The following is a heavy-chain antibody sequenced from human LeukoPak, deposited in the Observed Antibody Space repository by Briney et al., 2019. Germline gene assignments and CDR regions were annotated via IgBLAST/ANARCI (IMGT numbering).Heavy chain of an antibody. CDR1: GFTFSSYW. CDR3: ARVEGSGGAFDI. Sequence: GGSLRLSCAVSGFTFSSYWMSWFRQAPGEGLEWVANIKQDGSEKYYVDSVKGRFTISRDNAKNSLYLQMNSLRAEDTAVYYCARVEGSGGAFDIWGQGTMVTVSS. V-gene: IGHV3-7*01. CDR2: IKQDGSEK. J-gene: IGHJ3*02. D-gene: IGHD3-10*01.